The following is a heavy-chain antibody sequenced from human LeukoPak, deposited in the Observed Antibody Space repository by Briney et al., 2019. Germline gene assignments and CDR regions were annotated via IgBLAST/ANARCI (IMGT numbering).Heavy chain of an antibody. CDR2: ISAYNGNT. CDR1: GYTFSGYY. Sequence: ASVKVSCKTSGYTFSGYYMHWVRQAPGQGLEWMGWISAYNGNTNYAQKLQGRVTMTTDTSTSTAYMELRSLRSDDTAVYYCARDPGRIRSIDYWGQGTLVTVSS. V-gene: IGHV1-18*04. J-gene: IGHJ4*02. CDR3: ARDPGRIRSIDY. D-gene: IGHD2/OR15-2a*01.